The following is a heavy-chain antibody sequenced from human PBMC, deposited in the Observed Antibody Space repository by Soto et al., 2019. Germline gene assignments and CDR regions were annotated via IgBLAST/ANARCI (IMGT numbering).Heavy chain of an antibody. CDR2: ISYDGSNK. CDR3: AKEYSGYDHFDY. J-gene: IGHJ4*02. V-gene: IGHV3-30*18. Sequence: GGSLRLSCAASGFTFSSYDMHWVRQAPGKGLEWVAVISYDGSNKYYADSVKGRFTISRDNSKNTLYLQMNSLRAEDAAVYYCAKEYSGYDHFDYWGQGTLVTVSS. CDR1: GFTFSSYD. D-gene: IGHD5-12*01.